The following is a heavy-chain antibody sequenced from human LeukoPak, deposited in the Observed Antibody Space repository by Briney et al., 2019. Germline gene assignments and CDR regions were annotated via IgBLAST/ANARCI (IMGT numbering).Heavy chain of an antibody. D-gene: IGHD3-22*01. Sequence: ASVKVSCKASGYTFTGYYMHWVRQAPGQGLEWMGWINPNSGGTNYAQKFQGRVTMTRDTSISTAYMELSRLRSDDTAVYYCARDPIKYYYDSSGYYYESWFVPWGQGTLVTVSS. CDR2: INPNSGGT. CDR1: GYTFTGYY. J-gene: IGHJ5*02. V-gene: IGHV1-2*02. CDR3: ARDPIKYYYDSSGYYYESWFVP.